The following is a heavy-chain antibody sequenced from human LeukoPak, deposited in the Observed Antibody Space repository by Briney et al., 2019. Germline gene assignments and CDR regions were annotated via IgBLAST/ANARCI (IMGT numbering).Heavy chain of an antibody. Sequence: SETLSLTCAVSGGSISSSNWWSWVRQPPGKGLEWIGEIYHSGSTNYNPSPKSRVTISVDKSKNQFSLKLSSVTAADTAVYYCARDGYYYGSGSYSNSIDYWGQGTLVTVSS. V-gene: IGHV4-4*02. D-gene: IGHD3-10*01. CDR1: GGSISSSNW. CDR2: IYHSGST. CDR3: ARDGYYYGSGSYSNSIDY. J-gene: IGHJ4*02.